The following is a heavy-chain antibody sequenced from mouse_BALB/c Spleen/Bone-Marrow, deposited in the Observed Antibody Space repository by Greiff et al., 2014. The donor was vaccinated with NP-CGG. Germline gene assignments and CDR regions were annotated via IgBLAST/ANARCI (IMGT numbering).Heavy chain of an antibody. CDR3: ATYDGYCFDY. D-gene: IGHD2-3*01. Sequence: EVQVVESGPSLVKPSQSLSLTCSVTGDSITSGYWNWIRKFPGNKLEYMGYISYSGNTYYDPSLKSRISITRDTSKNQYYLQLNSVTTEDTASYYCATYDGYCFDYWGQGTTLTVSS. J-gene: IGHJ2*01. CDR2: ISYSGNT. CDR1: GDSITSGY. V-gene: IGHV3-8*02.